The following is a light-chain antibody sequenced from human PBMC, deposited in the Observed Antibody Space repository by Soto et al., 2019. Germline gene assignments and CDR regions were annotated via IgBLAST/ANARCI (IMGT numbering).Light chain of an antibody. Sequence: QSVLTQPASVSGSPGQSITISCTGTSXDVGGYKYVSWSQQHPGKAPKLMIYEVRNRPSGVSNRFSGSKSGNTASLTISELQAEDEADYYCSSYTSSSTLVFGTGTKVTVL. CDR3: SSYTSSSTLV. V-gene: IGLV2-14*01. J-gene: IGLJ1*01. CDR2: EVR. CDR1: SXDVGGYKY.